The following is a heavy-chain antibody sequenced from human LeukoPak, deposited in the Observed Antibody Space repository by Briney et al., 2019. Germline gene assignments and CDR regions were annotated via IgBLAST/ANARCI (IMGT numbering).Heavy chain of an antibody. V-gene: IGHV1-18*01. CDR3: ARDPRWRDYYDSSGYPL. J-gene: IGHJ4*02. Sequence: ASVKVSCKASGYTFTSYGISWVRQAPGQGLEWMGWISAYNGNTNYAQKFQGRVTITADESTSTAYMELSSLRSEDTAVYYCARDPRWRDYYDSSGYPLWGQGTLVTVSS. CDR2: ISAYNGNT. D-gene: IGHD3-22*01. CDR1: GYTFTSYG.